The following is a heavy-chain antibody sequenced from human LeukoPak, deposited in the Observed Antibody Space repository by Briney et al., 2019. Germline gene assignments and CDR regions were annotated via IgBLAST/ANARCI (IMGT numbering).Heavy chain of an antibody. Sequence: SETLSFTCTVSGGSISSYYWSWIRRPPGKGLECIGYIYYSGSTNYNPSLKSRVTISVDTSKNQFSLKLSSVTAADTAVYYCAAGYSSGWYTHTGIPARFDYWGQGTLVTVSS. CDR1: GGSISSYY. CDR3: AAGYSSGWYTHTGIPARFDY. J-gene: IGHJ4*02. CDR2: IYYSGST. V-gene: IGHV4-59*01. D-gene: IGHD6-19*01.